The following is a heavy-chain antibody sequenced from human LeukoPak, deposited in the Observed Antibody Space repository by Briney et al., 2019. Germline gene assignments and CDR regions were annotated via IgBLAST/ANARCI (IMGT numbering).Heavy chain of an antibody. J-gene: IGHJ6*03. Sequence: ASVKVSCKASGYTFTSYDINWVRQATGQGLEWMGWMNPNSGNTGYAQKFQGRVTMTRNTSISTAYMELSSLRSEDTAVYYSARGPTYSSSWYRDVWGKGTTVTVSS. V-gene: IGHV1-8*01. D-gene: IGHD6-13*01. CDR3: ARGPTYSSSWYRDV. CDR2: MNPNSGNT. CDR1: GYTFTSYD.